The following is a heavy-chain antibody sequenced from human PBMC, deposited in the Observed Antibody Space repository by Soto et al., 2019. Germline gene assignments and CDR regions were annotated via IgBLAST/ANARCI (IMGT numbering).Heavy chain of an antibody. Sequence: SETLSLTCAVSGGSISSSNWWSWVRQPPGKGLEWIGEIYHSGSTNYNPSLKSRVTISVDKSKNQFSLKLSSVTAADTAVYYCARDQSLARQVAPDYWGQGTLVTVSS. CDR1: GGSISSSNW. CDR3: ARDQSLARQVAPDY. J-gene: IGHJ4*02. D-gene: IGHD6-6*01. CDR2: IYHSGST. V-gene: IGHV4-4*02.